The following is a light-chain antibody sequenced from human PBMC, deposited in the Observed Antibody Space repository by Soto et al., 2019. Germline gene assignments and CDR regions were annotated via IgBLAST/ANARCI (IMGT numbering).Light chain of an antibody. CDR2: WAS. J-gene: IGKJ4*01. CDR3: QHYYTVPVT. V-gene: IGKV4-1*01. Sequence: DIVMTQSPDSLAVSLGERATINCKSSQSVLSSSNNKNYLAWYQQKPGQPPKLLIYWASTRQSGVPDRFSGSGSGTDFTLTISSLQAEDVAVYSCQHYYTVPVTFGGGTKVEIK. CDR1: QSVLSSSNNKNY.